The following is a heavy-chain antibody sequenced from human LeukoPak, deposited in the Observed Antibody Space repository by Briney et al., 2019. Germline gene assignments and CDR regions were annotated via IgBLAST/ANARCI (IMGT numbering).Heavy chain of an antibody. Sequence: SETLSLTCTVSGGSISSSSYYWGWIRQPPGKGLEWIGSIYYSGSPYYNPSLKSRVTITVDTSKNQFSLKLSSVTAADTAVYYCARARGPGGWFDPWGQGTLVTVSS. CDR3: ARARGPGGWFDP. D-gene: IGHD5-12*01. V-gene: IGHV4-39*07. CDR2: IYYSGSP. J-gene: IGHJ5*02. CDR1: GGSISSSSYY.